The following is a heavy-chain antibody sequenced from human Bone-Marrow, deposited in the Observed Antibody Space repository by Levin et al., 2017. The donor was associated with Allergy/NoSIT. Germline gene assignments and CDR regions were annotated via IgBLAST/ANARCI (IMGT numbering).Heavy chain of an antibody. Sequence: PGGSLRLSCTVSGASITNYYYTWIRQPPGKGLECIGYISNSGSTNYDPSLKSRIVISVDTSKNQLSLRLTSVTAADTAVYYCARMKGGPTWYHWFGPWGQGTLVTVSS. CDR3: ARMKGGPTWYHWFGP. V-gene: IGHV4-59*01. CDR2: ISNSGST. J-gene: IGHJ5*02. CDR1: GASITNYY. D-gene: IGHD1-14*01.